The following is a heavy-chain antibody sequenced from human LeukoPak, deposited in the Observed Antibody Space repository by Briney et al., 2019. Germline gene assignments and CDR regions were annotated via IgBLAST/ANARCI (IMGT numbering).Heavy chain of an antibody. CDR1: GFTFSSYW. Sequence: PGGSLRLSCAASGFTFSSYWMHWVRQAPGKGLVWVSHINTDGSSTAYADSVKGRFTISRDNAKNTPYLQMNSLRAEDTATYFCARDLSWNSVAYWGQGTLVTVSS. V-gene: IGHV3-74*01. J-gene: IGHJ4*02. D-gene: IGHD1-7*01. CDR2: INTDGSST. CDR3: ARDLSWNSVAY.